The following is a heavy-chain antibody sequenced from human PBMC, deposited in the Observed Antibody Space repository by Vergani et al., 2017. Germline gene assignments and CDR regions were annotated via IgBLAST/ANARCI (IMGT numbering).Heavy chain of an antibody. J-gene: IGHJ4*02. CDR2: TRYDGIVE. CDR1: GFRFSSYG. CDR3: AKHVIVVGRPY. D-gene: IGHD3-22*01. Sequence: QVQLVESGGGVVQPGRSLRLSCAASGFRFSSYGMHWVRQAPGKGLEWVAFTRYDGIVEYYGDSVRGRFTISRDNSKNTLYLQMNSLRAEDTAVYYCAKHVIVVGRPYWGQGTLVTVSS. V-gene: IGHV3-30*02.